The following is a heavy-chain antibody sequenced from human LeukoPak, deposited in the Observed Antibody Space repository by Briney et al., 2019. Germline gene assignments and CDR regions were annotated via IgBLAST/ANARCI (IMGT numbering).Heavy chain of an antibody. D-gene: IGHD3-9*01. V-gene: IGHV4-39*07. CDR1: GGSIRNSNYF. J-gene: IGHJ6*03. Sequence: PSETLSLTCSVSGGSIRNSNYFWAWIRQPPGKGLEWIGVISYTGSAYYNPSLKSRVTISVDTSKNQFSLKLISVTAADTAVYYCARGFPYDILTGYYNYYYYYMDVWGKGTTVTISS. CDR2: ISYTGSA. CDR3: ARGFPYDILTGYYNYYYYYMDV.